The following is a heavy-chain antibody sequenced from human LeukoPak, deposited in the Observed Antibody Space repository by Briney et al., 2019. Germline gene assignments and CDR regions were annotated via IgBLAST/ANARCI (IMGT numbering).Heavy chain of an antibody. CDR1: GFTFSDYY. Sequence: PGGSLRLSCAVSGFTFSDYYMSWIRQAPGKGLEWASYISSGGSTISHADSVKGRFTISRDNAENSLFLQMNSLRAEDTAVYYCARVRCSSNSCFPDYWGQGTLVTVSS. CDR3: ARVRCSSNSCFPDY. D-gene: IGHD2-2*01. J-gene: IGHJ4*02. CDR2: ISSGGSTI. V-gene: IGHV3-11*04.